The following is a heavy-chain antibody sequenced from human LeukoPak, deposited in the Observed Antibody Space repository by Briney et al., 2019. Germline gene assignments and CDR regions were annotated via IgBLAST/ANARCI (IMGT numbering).Heavy chain of an antibody. CDR2: ISGSGVTT. Sequence: SGGSLRLSCAASGFTFSSYAMSWARQAPGKGLEWVSAISGSGVTTYYADSVKGPFTISRDNSKNTLYLQMNSLRAEDTALYYCAKDRDYYLVGFFDYWGQGTLVTVSS. CDR1: GFTFSSYA. J-gene: IGHJ4*02. CDR3: AKDRDYYLVGFFDY. V-gene: IGHV3-23*01. D-gene: IGHD3-10*01.